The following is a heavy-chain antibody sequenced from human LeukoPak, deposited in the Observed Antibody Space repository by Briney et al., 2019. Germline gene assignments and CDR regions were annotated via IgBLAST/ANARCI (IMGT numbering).Heavy chain of an antibody. J-gene: IGHJ6*02. CDR3: AKDMEYYGSGRNYYYGMDV. V-gene: IGHV3-9*01. Sequence: PGGSLRLSCAASGFTFDDYAMHWVRQAPGKGLEWVSGISWNSGSIGYADSVKGRFTISRDNAKNSLYLQMNSLRAEDTALYYCAKDMEYYGSGRNYYYGMDVWGQGTTVTVSS. D-gene: IGHD3-10*01. CDR2: ISWNSGSI. CDR1: GFTFDDYA.